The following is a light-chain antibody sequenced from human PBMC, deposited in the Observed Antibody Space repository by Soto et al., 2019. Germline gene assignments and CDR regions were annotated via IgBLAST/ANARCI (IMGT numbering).Light chain of an antibody. J-gene: IGLJ1*01. CDR1: SSDVGGYNY. CDR3: SSYTSSSTLGLYV. Sequence: QSALTQPAYVSGSPGQSITISCTGTSSDVGGYNYVSWYQRHPGKAPKLMIYEVSNRPSGVSNRFSGSKSGNTASLTISGLQAEDEADYYCSSYTSSSTLGLYVFGTGTKVTVL. CDR2: EVS. V-gene: IGLV2-14*01.